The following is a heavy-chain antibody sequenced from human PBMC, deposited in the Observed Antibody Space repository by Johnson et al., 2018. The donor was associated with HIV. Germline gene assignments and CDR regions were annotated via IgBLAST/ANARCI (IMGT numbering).Heavy chain of an antibody. D-gene: IGHD3-10*01. J-gene: IGHJ3*02. CDR3: GGGVGRLWFGVPEAFDI. Sequence: VQLVESGGGLVQPGGSLRLSCAASGFTFSSYGMHWVRQAPGKGLEWVAFIRYDGSNKYSGDAVKGRFTISRDNSKNTLYLEMNSLRAEDTAVYSWGGGVGRLWFGVPEAFDIWGQGTMVTVSS. CDR1: GFTFSSYG. CDR2: IRYDGSNK. V-gene: IGHV3-30*02.